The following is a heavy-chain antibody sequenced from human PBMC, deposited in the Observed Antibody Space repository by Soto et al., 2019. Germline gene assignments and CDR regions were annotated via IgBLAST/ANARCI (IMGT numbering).Heavy chain of an antibody. V-gene: IGHV1-2*02. J-gene: IGHJ6*02. D-gene: IGHD2-2*01. CDR3: ARDRCSSTSWVYYYYGMDV. CDR2: INPNSGGT. Sequence: ASVKVSCKASGYTFTGYYMHWVRQAPGQGLERMGWINPNSGGTNYAQKFQGRVTMTRDTSISTAYMELSRLRSDDTAVYYCARDRCSSTSWVYYYYGMDVWGQGTTVTVSS. CDR1: GYTFTGYY.